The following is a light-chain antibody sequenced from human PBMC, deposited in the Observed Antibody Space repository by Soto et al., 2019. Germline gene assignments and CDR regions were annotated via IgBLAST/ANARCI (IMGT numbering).Light chain of an antibody. CDR3: QSYDSSLSGSV. V-gene: IGLV1-40*01. J-gene: IGLJ2*01. CDR2: GNT. Sequence: QSLLTQPPSVSGAPGQRVTISCIGSSSNIGEGHDVHWYQQFPGTAPKLLIYGNTHRPSGVPDRISGSKSGTSASLAITGLQPEDEADYYCQSYDSSLSGSVFGGGTKLTVL. CDR1: SSNIGEGHD.